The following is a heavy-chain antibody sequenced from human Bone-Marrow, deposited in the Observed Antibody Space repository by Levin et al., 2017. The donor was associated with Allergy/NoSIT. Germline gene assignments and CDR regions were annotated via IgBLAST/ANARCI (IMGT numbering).Heavy chain of an antibody. J-gene: IGHJ4*02. CDR3: AKDLRQGYSSGAYYFDY. CDR1: GFTFSSSA. CDR2: MSGSGVST. V-gene: IGHV3-23*01. D-gene: IGHD5-18*01. Sequence: LSLTCAASGFTFSSSAMSWVRQAPGKGLEWVSAMSGSGVSTHYADSVKGRFTISRDNSKNTLYLQMNSLRAEDTAVYYCAKDLRQGYSSGAYYFDYWGQGPLVTVSS.